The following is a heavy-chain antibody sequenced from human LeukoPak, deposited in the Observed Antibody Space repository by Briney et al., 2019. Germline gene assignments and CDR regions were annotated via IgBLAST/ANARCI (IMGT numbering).Heavy chain of an antibody. D-gene: IGHD1-26*01. Sequence: GSLRLSCATSGFTFSSYSMNWIRRPPGKGLEWIGYIYYNGNTNYSPSLKSRVIMSVDTSKNLFSLKVSSVTAADTAVYYCARGRSNYYGMDVWGQGTTVTVSS. V-gene: IGHV4-59*01. CDR1: GFTFSSYS. J-gene: IGHJ6*02. CDR2: IYYNGNT. CDR3: ARGRSNYYGMDV.